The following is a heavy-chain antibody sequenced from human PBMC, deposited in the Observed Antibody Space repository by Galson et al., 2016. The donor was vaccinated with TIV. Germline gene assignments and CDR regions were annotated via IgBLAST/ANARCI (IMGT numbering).Heavy chain of an antibody. CDR3: ARDRDYYDSSSYSPDAFDM. CDR1: GFIFRRYS. V-gene: IGHV3-21*01. Sequence: SLRLSCAASGFIFRRYSMNWVRQAPGKGLEWVSTISSSSYYRFYADSVKGRFTISRDNARNSLHLQINSLRVEDTAVYYCARDRDYYDSSSYSPDAFDMWGQGTMVTVSS. D-gene: IGHD3-22*01. J-gene: IGHJ3*02. CDR2: ISSSSYYR.